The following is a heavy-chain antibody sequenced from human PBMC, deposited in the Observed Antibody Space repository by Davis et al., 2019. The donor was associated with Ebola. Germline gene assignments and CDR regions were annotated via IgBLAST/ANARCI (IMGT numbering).Heavy chain of an antibody. Sequence: GESLKISCAASGFTFSDYYMSWIRQAPGKGLEWVSYISSSGSTIYYADSVKGRFTISRDNAKNSLYLQMNSLRAEDTAVYYCARDGGYSSGWFDYWGQGTLVTVSS. D-gene: IGHD6-19*01. CDR1: GFTFSDYY. J-gene: IGHJ4*02. V-gene: IGHV3-11*04. CDR2: ISSSGSTI. CDR3: ARDGGYSSGWFDY.